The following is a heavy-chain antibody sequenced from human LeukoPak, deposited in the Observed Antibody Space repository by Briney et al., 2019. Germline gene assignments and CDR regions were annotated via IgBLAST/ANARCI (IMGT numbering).Heavy chain of an antibody. J-gene: IGHJ4*02. CDR2: IYHSGST. V-gene: IGHV4-39*07. CDR3: ARDHACSNGVCSYFDS. D-gene: IGHD2-8*01. CDR1: SGSISSSSYY. Sequence: SETLSLTCTVSSGSISSSSYYWGWIRQPPGKGLEWIASIYHSGSTWYNPSLKSRVTISVDTSRNRFSLKLSSVTAADTAVYYCARDHACSNGVCSYFDSWGQGTLVTVSS.